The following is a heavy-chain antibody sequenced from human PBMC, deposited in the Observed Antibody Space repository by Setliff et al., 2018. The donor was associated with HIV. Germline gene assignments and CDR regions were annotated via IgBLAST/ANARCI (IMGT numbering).Heavy chain of an antibody. V-gene: IGHV1-18*01. CDR1: GYTFTSYC. CDR3: ARRVQCSDWYSQYYYYYIDV. D-gene: IGHD6-13*01. Sequence: ASVKVSCKASGYTFTSYCMSWLRQAPGQGLEWMGWINAYNGNTNYAQKLQGRVTMTTDTSTSTAYMELRSLSSDDTAVYYCARRVQCSDWYSQYYYYYIDVWGKGTTVTVSS. CDR2: INAYNGNT. J-gene: IGHJ6*03.